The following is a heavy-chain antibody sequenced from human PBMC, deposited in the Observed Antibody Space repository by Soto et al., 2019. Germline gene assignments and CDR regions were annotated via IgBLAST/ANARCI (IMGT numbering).Heavy chain of an antibody. CDR2: ISGSGGST. J-gene: IGHJ4*02. V-gene: IGHV3-23*01. CDR3: AKVRVVADGTKSLSPLFFEY. D-gene: IGHD2-2*01. Sequence: GGSLRLSCAASGFSFSSYAMSWVRQAPGKGLEWVSAISGSGGSTYYADSVQGRFSIFRDISKNTLYLQMNSLRAEDTAVYYCAKVRVVADGTKSLSPLFFEYWGRGTLVTVSS. CDR1: GFSFSSYA.